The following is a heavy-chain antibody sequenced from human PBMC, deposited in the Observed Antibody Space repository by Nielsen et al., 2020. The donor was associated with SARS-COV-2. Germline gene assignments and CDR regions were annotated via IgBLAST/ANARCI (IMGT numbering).Heavy chain of an antibody. V-gene: IGHV4-30-4*01. CDR2: ISYSGIT. CDR3: ARVLYRPRGHMDV. Sequence: SETLSLTCSVSGASMSSGDYHWSWIRQPPGKGLEWLAFISYSGITYYNPSLKSRLTISQDTSKHQFYLKVTSVTAADTAVYFCARVLYRPRGHMDVWGLGTTVTVSS. D-gene: IGHD3-10*01. CDR1: GASMSSGDYH. J-gene: IGHJ6*02.